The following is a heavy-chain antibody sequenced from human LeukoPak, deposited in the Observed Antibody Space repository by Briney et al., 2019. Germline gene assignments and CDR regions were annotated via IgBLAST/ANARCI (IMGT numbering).Heavy chain of an antibody. CDR1: GYTFTGYY. CDR2: ISAYNGNT. V-gene: IGHV1-18*04. Sequence: VASVKVSCKASGYTFTGYYMHWVRQAPGQGLEWMGWISAYNGNTNYAQKLQGRVTMTTDTSTSTAYMELRSLRSDDTAVYYCARVGTLTGTSWFDPWGQGTLVTVSS. D-gene: IGHD1-7*01. J-gene: IGHJ5*02. CDR3: ARVGTLTGTSWFDP.